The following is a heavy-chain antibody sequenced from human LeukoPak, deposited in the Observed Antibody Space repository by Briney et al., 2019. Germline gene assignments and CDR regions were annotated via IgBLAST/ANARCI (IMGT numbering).Heavy chain of an antibody. D-gene: IGHD2-2*01. V-gene: IGHV1-2*06. CDR1: GYTFTSYG. CDR3: ARGSSRSLNGMDV. J-gene: IGHJ6*02. Sequence: GASVKVSCKASGYTFTSYGISWVRQAPGQGLEWMGRINPNSGGTNYAQKFQGRVTMTGDTSISTAYMELSRLRSDDTAVYYCARGSSRSLNGMDVWGQGTTVTVSS. CDR2: INPNSGGT.